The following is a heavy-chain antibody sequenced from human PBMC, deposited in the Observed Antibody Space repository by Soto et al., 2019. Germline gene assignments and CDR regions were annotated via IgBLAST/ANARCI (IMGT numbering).Heavy chain of an antibody. Sequence: VQLLESGGGLVQPGGSLRLSCAASGFTFSNYAMTWVRQAPGKGLEWVAVIRGSGDVTYYADSVQGRFAISRDNSKNTLYLQMNSLRDEDTAIYYCANHGGPSYSYYMDVWGKGTTVTVSS. D-gene: IGHD3-3*01. CDR1: GFTFSNYA. J-gene: IGHJ6*03. CDR2: IRGSGDVT. V-gene: IGHV3-23*01. CDR3: ANHGGPSYSYYMDV.